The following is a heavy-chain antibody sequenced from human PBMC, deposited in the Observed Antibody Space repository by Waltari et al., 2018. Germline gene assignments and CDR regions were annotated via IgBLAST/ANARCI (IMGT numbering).Heavy chain of an antibody. V-gene: IGHV2-5*01. CDR2: IYWNDDK. CDR1: GFSLSTSGVG. Sequence: QITLKESGPTLVKPTQTLTLTCTFSGFSLSTSGVGVGWIRQPPGKALEWLALIYWNDDKRYSPSLNSRLTITKDTSKNQVVLTMTNMDPVDTATYYCAHRRCRLRYFDGPHNWFDPWGQGTLVTVSS. J-gene: IGHJ5*02. CDR3: AHRRCRLRYFDGPHNWFDP. D-gene: IGHD3-9*01.